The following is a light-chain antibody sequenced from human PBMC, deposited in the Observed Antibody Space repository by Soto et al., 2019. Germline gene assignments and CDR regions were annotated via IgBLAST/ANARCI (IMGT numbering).Light chain of an antibody. CDR2: DAS. V-gene: IGKV1-33*01. Sequence: DIQMTQSPSSLSASVGDRVTITCQASQDISDYVKWYQQKPGKPPKVLIYDASNVEAGVPSRFSGSGSGTDFSFTISSLQPEDIATYYCQQYDNLPLTFGGGTKVDIK. J-gene: IGKJ4*01. CDR3: QQYDNLPLT. CDR1: QDISDY.